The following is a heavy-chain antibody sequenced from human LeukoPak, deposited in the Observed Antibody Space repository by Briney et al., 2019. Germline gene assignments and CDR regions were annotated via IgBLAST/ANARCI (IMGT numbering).Heavy chain of an antibody. Sequence: GGSLRLSCAASRFTFSSYWMSWVRQAPGKGLEWVASIKYDGSVKLYVDSLKGRFTISRDNAKNSLYLQMNSLRAEDTAVYYCAKGHSAYGTGFDFWGQGTLVTVSS. V-gene: IGHV3-7*05. D-gene: IGHD5-12*01. CDR3: AKGHSAYGTGFDF. CDR2: IKYDGSVK. CDR1: RFTFSSYW. J-gene: IGHJ4*02.